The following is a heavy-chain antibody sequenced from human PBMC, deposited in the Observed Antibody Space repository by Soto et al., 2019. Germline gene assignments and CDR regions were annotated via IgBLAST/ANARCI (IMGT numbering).Heavy chain of an antibody. Sequence: SETLSLTCTVSGASISSYYWSWIRQPPGKGLEWIGYIYYNGNTNYNPSLKSRVTISLDTSKNQFSLKLSSVTAADTAVYYCERHCNEYRKSLDYWGQGTLVTVSS. V-gene: IGHV4-59*08. CDR2: IYYNGNT. CDR1: GASISSYY. D-gene: IGHD1-1*01. CDR3: ERHCNEYRKSLDY. J-gene: IGHJ4*02.